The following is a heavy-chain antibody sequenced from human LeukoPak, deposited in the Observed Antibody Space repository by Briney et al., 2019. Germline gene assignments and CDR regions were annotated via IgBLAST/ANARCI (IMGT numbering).Heavy chain of an antibody. CDR1: GFTFSNAW. CDR2: IKSKTDGGTT. V-gene: IGHV3-15*01. Sequence: PGGSLRLSCAASGFTFSNAWMSWVRQAPGKWLEWVGCIKSKTDGGTTDYAAPVKGRFTISRDDSKNTLYLQVNSLKTEDTAVYYCTTVEYDFWSAYRRVDYWGQGTLVTVSS. D-gene: IGHD3-3*01. J-gene: IGHJ4*02. CDR3: TTVEYDFWSAYRRVDY.